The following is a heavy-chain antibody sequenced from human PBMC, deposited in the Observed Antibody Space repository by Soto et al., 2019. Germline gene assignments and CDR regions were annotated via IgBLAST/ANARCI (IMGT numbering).Heavy chain of an antibody. CDR2: ISGSGSST. CDR3: SNRDNSNYGAFFDY. D-gene: IGHD4-4*01. CDR1: GFTFSSYA. V-gene: IGHV3-23*01. Sequence: PGGSLRLSCAASGFTFSSYAMSWVRQAPGKGLEWVSTISGSGSSTYYADSVKGRFTISRDNSKNTLYLQMNSLRAEDTAIYYCSNRDNSNYGAFFDYWGQGTVVTVSS. J-gene: IGHJ4*02.